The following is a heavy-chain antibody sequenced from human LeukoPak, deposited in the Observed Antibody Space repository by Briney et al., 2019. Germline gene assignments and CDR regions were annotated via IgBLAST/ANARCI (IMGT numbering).Heavy chain of an antibody. CDR2: ISGSGGST. CDR1: GFTFSNYR. V-gene: IGHV3-23*01. Sequence: PGGSLRLSCAASGFTFSNYRMHWVRQAPGKGLEWVSSISGSGGSTYYADSVKGRFTISRDNSKNTLYLQMNSLRAEDTAVYYCAKPPRGSGEDYWGQGTLVTVSS. CDR3: AKPPRGSGEDY. D-gene: IGHD3-10*01. J-gene: IGHJ4*02.